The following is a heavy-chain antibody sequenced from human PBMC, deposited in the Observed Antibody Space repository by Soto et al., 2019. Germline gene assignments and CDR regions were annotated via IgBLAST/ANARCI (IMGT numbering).Heavy chain of an antibody. CDR2: ISSSGSLI. V-gene: IGHV3-48*03. CDR3: ARDDYRGYSGAFDF. Sequence: GGSLRLSCEVSGFRFSSYEMNWVRQAPGKGLEWLAYISSSGSLIHYADSVRGRFTISRDNAKNSLYLQMLSLRAEDTAVYYCARDDYRGYSGAFDFWGQGTLVTVST. J-gene: IGHJ4*02. CDR1: GFRFSSYE. D-gene: IGHD4-17*01.